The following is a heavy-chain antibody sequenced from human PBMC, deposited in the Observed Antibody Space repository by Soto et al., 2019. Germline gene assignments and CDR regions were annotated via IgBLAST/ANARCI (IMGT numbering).Heavy chain of an antibody. CDR3: TTKVPGTAVAGMYGY. J-gene: IGHJ4*02. Sequence: GGSLRLSCAASGFTFSNAWMSWVRQAPGKGLEWVGRIKSKTDGGTTDYAAPVKGRFTISRDDSKNTLYLQMNSLKTEDTAVYYCTTKVPGTAVAGMYGYWGQGTLVTVSS. V-gene: IGHV3-15*01. CDR2: IKSKTDGGTT. CDR1: GFTFSNAW. D-gene: IGHD6-19*01.